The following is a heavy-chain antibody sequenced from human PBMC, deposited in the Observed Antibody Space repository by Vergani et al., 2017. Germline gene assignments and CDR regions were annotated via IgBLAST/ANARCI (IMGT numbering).Heavy chain of an antibody. CDR1: GYSISSGYY. Sequence: QVQLQESGPGLVKSSETLSLTCTVSGYSISSGYYWGWIRQPPGKGLEWIGSIYHSGSTYYNPSLKSRVTISVDTSKNQFSLKLSSVTAADTAVYYCAREPTDYGGNSGWFDPWGQGTLVTVSS. V-gene: IGHV4-38-2*02. CDR2: IYHSGST. D-gene: IGHD4-23*01. J-gene: IGHJ5*02. CDR3: AREPTDYGGNSGWFDP.